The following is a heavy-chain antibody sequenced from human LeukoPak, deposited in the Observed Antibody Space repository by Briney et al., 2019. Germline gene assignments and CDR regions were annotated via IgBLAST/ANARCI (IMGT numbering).Heavy chain of an antibody. V-gene: IGHV1-18*01. J-gene: IGHJ5*02. CDR2: ISAYIGNT. D-gene: IGHD3-22*01. CDR1: GYTFTSYG. Sequence: ASVKVSCKASGYTFTSYGISWVRQAPGQGLEWMGWISAYIGNTNYAQKLQGRVTMTTDTSTSTAYMELRSLRSDDTAVYYCARDQGSYDSSGYYYGWFDPWGQGTLVTVSS. CDR3: ARDQGSYDSSGYYYGWFDP.